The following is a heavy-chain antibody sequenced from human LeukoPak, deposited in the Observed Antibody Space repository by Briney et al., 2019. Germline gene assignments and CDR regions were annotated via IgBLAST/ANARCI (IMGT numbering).Heavy chain of an antibody. CDR2: IYYSGST. CDR1: GGSISSSSYY. V-gene: IGHV4-39*01. D-gene: IGHD3-22*01. J-gene: IGHJ4*02. Sequence: PSETLSLTCTVSGGSISSSSYYWGWIRQPPGKGLEWIGSIYYSGSTYYNPSLKSRVTISVDTSKNQFSLKLSSVTAADTAVYYCARLYPDSSGYYFDYWGQGTLVTVSS. CDR3: ARLYPDSSGYYFDY.